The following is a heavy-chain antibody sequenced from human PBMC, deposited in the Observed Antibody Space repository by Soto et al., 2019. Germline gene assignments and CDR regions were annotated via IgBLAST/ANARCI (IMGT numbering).Heavy chain of an antibody. CDR1: GDSISSYY. Sequence: PSETLSLTCTVSGDSISSYYWSWIRQPPGKGLEWIGYIYYSGSTNYNPSLKSRVTISVDTSKNQFSLKLSSVTAADTAVYYCARNLNHDYGDYVFYNWFDPWGQGTLVTVSS. CDR3: ARNLNHDYGDYVFYNWFDP. D-gene: IGHD4-17*01. J-gene: IGHJ5*02. V-gene: IGHV4-59*01. CDR2: IYYSGST.